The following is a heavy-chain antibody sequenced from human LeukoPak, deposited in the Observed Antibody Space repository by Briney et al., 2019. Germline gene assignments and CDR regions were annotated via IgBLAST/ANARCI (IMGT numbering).Heavy chain of an antibody. Sequence: SETLSLTCAVYGGSFSGYYWSWIRQPPGKGLEWIGEINHSGSTNYNPSLKSRVTISVDTSKNQFSLKLSSVTAADTAVYYCARVALHYYGSGSYFDYWGQGTLVTVSS. CDR1: GGSFSGYY. J-gene: IGHJ4*02. D-gene: IGHD3-10*01. CDR3: ARVALHYYGSGSYFDY. V-gene: IGHV4-34*01. CDR2: INHSGST.